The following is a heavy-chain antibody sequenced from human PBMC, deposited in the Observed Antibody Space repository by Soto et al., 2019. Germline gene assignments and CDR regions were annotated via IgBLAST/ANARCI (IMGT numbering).Heavy chain of an antibody. CDR2: ISYDGSNK. CDR3: ARDPLLYSYGFNWFDP. CDR1: GFTFSSYA. Sequence: GGSLRLSCAAPGFTFSSYAMHWVRQAPGKGLEWVAVISYDGSNKYYADSVKGRFTISRDNSKNTLYLQMNSLRAEDTAAYYCARDPLLYSYGFNWFDPWGQGTLVTVSS. D-gene: IGHD5-18*01. V-gene: IGHV3-30-3*01. J-gene: IGHJ5*02.